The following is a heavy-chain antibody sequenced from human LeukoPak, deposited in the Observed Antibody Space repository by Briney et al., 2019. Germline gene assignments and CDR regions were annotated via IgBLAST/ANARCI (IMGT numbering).Heavy chain of an antibody. CDR2: INHSGST. V-gene: IGHV4-34*01. CDR3: ARDSKRYYDFWSGSKRTSGEFDY. J-gene: IGHJ4*02. D-gene: IGHD3-3*01. CDR1: GGSFSGYY. Sequence: SETLSLTCAVYGGSFSGYYWSWIRQPPGKGLEWIGEINHSGSTNYNPSLKSRVTISVDTSKNQFSLKLSSVTAADTAVYYCARDSKRYYDFWSGSKRTSGEFDYWGQGTLVTVSS.